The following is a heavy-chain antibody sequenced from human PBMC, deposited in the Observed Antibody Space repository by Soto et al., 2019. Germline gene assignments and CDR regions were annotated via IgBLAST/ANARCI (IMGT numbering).Heavy chain of an antibody. J-gene: IGHJ3*02. CDR3: ARALGVGAFDI. CDR1: GGSISSYY. V-gene: IGHV4-59*01. CDR2: IYYSGST. D-gene: IGHD3-10*01. Sequence: QVQLQESGPGLVKPSETLSLTCTVSGGSISSYYWSWIRQPPGKGLEWIGYIYYSGSTNYNPSLKRRVTISVDTSKNQFSLKLSSVTAADTAVYYCARALGVGAFDIWGQGTMVTVSS.